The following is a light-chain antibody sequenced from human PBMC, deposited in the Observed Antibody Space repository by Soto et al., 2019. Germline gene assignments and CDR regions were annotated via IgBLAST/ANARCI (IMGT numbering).Light chain of an antibody. CDR3: SSYAGSNNYVV. CDR1: SSDVGGYTY. Sequence: QSVLTQPLSASGSPGQSVTISCTGTSSDVGGYTYVSWYQQHPGKAPKFIIYEVTKRPSGVPDRFSGSKSGNTASLTVTGLQAEDEADYYCSSYAGSNNYVVFGGGTKLTVL. CDR2: EVT. J-gene: IGLJ2*01. V-gene: IGLV2-8*01.